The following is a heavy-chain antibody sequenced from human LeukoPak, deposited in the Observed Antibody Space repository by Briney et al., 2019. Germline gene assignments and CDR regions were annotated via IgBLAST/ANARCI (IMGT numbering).Heavy chain of an antibody. CDR2: IYYSGST. Sequence: SETLSLTCTVSGGSISSYYWSWIRQPPGKGLEWIGYIYYSGSTNYNPSLKSRVTISVDTSKNQFSLKLSSVTAADTAVYYCARGGTSADYWGQGTLVTVSA. CDR3: ARGGTSADY. J-gene: IGHJ4*02. V-gene: IGHV4-59*01. CDR1: GGSISSYY.